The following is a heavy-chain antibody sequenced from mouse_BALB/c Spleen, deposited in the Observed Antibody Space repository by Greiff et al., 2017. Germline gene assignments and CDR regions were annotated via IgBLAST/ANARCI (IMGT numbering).Heavy chain of an antibody. D-gene: IGHD2-1*01. Sequence: EVKLVESGGGLVKPGGSLKLSCAASGFTFSSYTMSWVRQTPEKRLEWVATISSGGSYTYYPDSVKGRFTISRDNAKNTLYLQMSSLKSEDTAMYYCTREPGNYWYFDVWGAGTTVTVSS. CDR1: GFTFSSYT. V-gene: IGHV5-6-4*01. CDR2: ISSGGSYT. CDR3: TREPGNYWYFDV. J-gene: IGHJ1*01.